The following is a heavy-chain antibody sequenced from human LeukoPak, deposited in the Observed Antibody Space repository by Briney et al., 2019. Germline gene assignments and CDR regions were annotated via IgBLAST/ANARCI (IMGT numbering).Heavy chain of an antibody. V-gene: IGHV3-53*01. CDR2: IYSGGST. J-gene: IGHJ3*02. CDR3: AQDSGYDSGPNAFDI. CDR1: GFTVSSNY. D-gene: IGHD5-12*01. Sequence: SGGSLRLSCAASGFTVSSNYMSWVRQAPGKGLEWVSVIYSGGSTYYADSVKGRFTISRDNSKNTLYPQMNNLRAEGTAVYYCAQDSGYDSGPNAFDIWGQGTMVTVSS.